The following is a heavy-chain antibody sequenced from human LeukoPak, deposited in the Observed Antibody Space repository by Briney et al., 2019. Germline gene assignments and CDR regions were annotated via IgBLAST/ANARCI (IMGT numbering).Heavy chain of an antibody. CDR2: IYYSGST. Sequence: SETLSLTCTVSGGSISSNSYYWGWIRQPPGKGLEWIGSIYYSGSTYYNPSLKSRVTISVDTSKNQFSLKLSSVTAADTAVYYCARDPQSGYYYGSNWFDPWGQGTLVTVSS. J-gene: IGHJ5*02. D-gene: IGHD3-22*01. V-gene: IGHV4-39*07. CDR3: ARDPQSGYYYGSNWFDP. CDR1: GGSISSNSYY.